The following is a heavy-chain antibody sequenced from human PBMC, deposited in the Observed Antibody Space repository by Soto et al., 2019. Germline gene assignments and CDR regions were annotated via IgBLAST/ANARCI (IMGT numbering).Heavy chain of an antibody. CDR2: LTGSGDRT. CDR1: GFIFSNYG. D-gene: IGHD1-1*01. J-gene: IGHJ4*02. CDR3: AKHLNWNFFDY. V-gene: IGHV3-23*01. Sequence: GGSLRLSCAASGFIFSNYGISWVRQAPGKGLEWVSGLTGSGDRTFYADSVKGRFTISRDNSQNTLFLQLNSLRADDTAVYYCAKHLNWNFFDYWGQGALVTVSS.